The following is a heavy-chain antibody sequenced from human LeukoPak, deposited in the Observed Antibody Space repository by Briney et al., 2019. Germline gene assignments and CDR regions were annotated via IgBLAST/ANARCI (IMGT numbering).Heavy chain of an antibody. V-gene: IGHV4-61*02. CDR3: ARSIGWLPSTNVVTAKGWFDH. CDR1: GGSISSGSYY. Sequence: SQTLSLICTVSGGSISSGSYYWSWIRQPAGRGLEWIVRIYTSGSTNYNPSLKSRVTISVNTAKNQFSLKLSSVTAADTAVYYCARSIGWLPSTNVVTAKGWFDHWGQGTLVTVSS. D-gene: IGHD2-21*02. CDR2: IYTSGST. J-gene: IGHJ5*02.